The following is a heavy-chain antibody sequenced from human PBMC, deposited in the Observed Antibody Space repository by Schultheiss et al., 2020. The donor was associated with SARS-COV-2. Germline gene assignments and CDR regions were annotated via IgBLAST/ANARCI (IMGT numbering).Heavy chain of an antibody. V-gene: IGHV3-30*03. D-gene: IGHD5-24*01. Sequence: GGSLRLSCAASGFTFSDYYMSWIRQAPGKGLEWVAVISYDGSNKYYADSVKGRFTISRDNSKNTLYLQMNSLRAEDTAVYYCARDMARGYWGQGTLVTVSS. J-gene: IGHJ4*02. CDR2: ISYDGSNK. CDR3: ARDMARGY. CDR1: GFTFSDYY.